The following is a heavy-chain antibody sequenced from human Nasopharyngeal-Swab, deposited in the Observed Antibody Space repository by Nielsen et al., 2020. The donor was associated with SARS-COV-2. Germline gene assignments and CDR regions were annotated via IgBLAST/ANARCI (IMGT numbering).Heavy chain of an antibody. V-gene: IGHV4-34*01. CDR2: INHRGTT. Sequence: WIRQPPGKGLQWIGEINHRGTTSHNPSLKSRVSISLDKSKNQFSLNLTSVTAADTAVYYCATSGSSVTAGVNMDVWGKGTTVTVSS. D-gene: IGHD6-13*01. J-gene: IGHJ6*03. CDR3: ATSGSSVTAGVNMDV.